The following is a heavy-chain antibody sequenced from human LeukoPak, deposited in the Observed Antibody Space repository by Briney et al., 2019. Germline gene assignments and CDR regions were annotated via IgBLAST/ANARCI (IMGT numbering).Heavy chain of an antibody. D-gene: IGHD3-10*01. V-gene: IGHV1-2*02. Sequence: GASVTVSHTASGYTFTDSYMHWVRQAPGQGRGGRGWINAKTGGTNYAQRFQGRVTMTRDTSIRTSYMELNSLRSDDTAVYYCARDGRLTIFVRGIITEGSPPKNWGQGTLVTVAS. J-gene: IGHJ4*02. CDR3: ARDGRLTIFVRGIITEGSPPKN. CDR2: INAKTGGT. CDR1: GYTFTDSY.